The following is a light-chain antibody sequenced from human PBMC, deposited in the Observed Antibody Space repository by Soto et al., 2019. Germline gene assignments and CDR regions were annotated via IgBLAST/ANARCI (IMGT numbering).Light chain of an antibody. V-gene: IGKV1-5*01. Sequence: DNQMTQSPSTLSASVGDRVTITCRASQSISSWLAWYQQKPGKAPKLLIYDASSLESGVPSRFSGSGSGTEFTLTISSLQPDDFATYYCQQYNSYPWTFGQGTKVEI. J-gene: IGKJ1*01. CDR1: QSISSW. CDR3: QQYNSYPWT. CDR2: DAS.